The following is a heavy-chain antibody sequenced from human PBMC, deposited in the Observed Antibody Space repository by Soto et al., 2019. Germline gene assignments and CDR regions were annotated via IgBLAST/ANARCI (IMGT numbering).Heavy chain of an antibody. CDR1: GYTFTSNS. CDR3: ALVWGSYRAPSGGAGFDP. CDR2: ISAYNGET. D-gene: IGHD3-16*02. Sequence: QVQLVQSGAELKKPGASVKVSCAASGYTFTSNSITWVRQAPGQGLEWMGWISAYNGETSYAEKFQGRLTMTTDTSTSTAYMELRSLRSDDTAVYYCALVWGSYRAPSGGAGFDPWGQGTLVTVSS. V-gene: IGHV1-18*04. J-gene: IGHJ5*02.